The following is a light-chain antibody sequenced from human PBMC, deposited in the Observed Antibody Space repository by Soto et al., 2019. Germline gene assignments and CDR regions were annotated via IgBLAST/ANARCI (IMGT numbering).Light chain of an antibody. V-gene: IGKV3-20*01. J-gene: IGKJ1*01. CDR2: GAS. Sequence: ETVLTQAPGTLSLSVRERATLFCRASQSVSLSLAWYQMRPGQPPRLLIDGASSRATGVPDRFSGSGSGTDFTLTISRLEPEDFAVYYCQQYDSWTLGQGTKVDIK. CDR3: QQYDSWT. CDR1: QSVSLS.